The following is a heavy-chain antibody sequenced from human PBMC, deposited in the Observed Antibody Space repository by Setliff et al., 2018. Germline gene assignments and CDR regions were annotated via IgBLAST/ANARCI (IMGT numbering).Heavy chain of an antibody. J-gene: IGHJ4*02. Sequence: ASVKVSCKASGYTLTKYYMHWVRQAPGQGLEWMGIINPTGGLTRYAQKFQGRVTMTRDTSTSTVYLEVSSLRSEDTAMYYCARDAPYTNTWRYFDHGGQGTLVTV. V-gene: IGHV1-46*01. CDR3: ARDAPYTNTWRYFDH. CDR1: GYTLTKYY. D-gene: IGHD6-13*01. CDR2: INPTGGLT.